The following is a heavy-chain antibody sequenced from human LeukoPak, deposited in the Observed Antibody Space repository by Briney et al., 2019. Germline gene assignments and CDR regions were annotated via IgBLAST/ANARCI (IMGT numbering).Heavy chain of an antibody. J-gene: IGHJ4*02. CDR3: ARAATVVTLDY. D-gene: IGHD4-23*01. CDR2: INHSGST. V-gene: IGHV4-34*01. Sequence: PSETLSLTCAVYGGSFSGYYWNWIRQPPGKGLEWIGEINHSGSTNYNPPLKSRVTISVDTSKNQFSLKLSSVTAADTAVYYCARAATVVTLDYWGQGTLVTVSS. CDR1: GGSFSGYY.